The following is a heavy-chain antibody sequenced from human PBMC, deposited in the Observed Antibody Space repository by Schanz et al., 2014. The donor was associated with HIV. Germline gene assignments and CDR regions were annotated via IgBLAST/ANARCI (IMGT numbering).Heavy chain of an antibody. Sequence: EVQLLESGGGLVQPGGSLRLSCAASGFTFSSYAMSWVRQAPGKGLEWVSGISDTGVRTNYADSVKGRLTISRDNSENTLYLPMNSMRGEDTAVYYCAGVEAGGFYWGQGTRVTVSS. D-gene: IGHD6-13*01. CDR1: GFTFSSYA. CDR3: AGVEAGGFY. V-gene: IGHV3-23*01. CDR2: ISDTGVRT. J-gene: IGHJ4*02.